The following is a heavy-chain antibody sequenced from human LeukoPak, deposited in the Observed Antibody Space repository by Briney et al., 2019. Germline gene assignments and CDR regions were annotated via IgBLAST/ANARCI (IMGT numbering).Heavy chain of an antibody. CDR1: GGSISSYY. CDR2: IYYSGCT. D-gene: IGHD3-10*01. J-gene: IGHJ4*02. Sequence: SETLSLTCTVSGGSISSYYWSWIRQPPGKGLEWIGYIYYSGCTNYNPSLKSRVTISVDTSKNQFSLKLSSVTAADTAVYYCARGIEFGELSVWGQGTLVTVSS. CDR3: ARGIEFGELSV. V-gene: IGHV4-59*01.